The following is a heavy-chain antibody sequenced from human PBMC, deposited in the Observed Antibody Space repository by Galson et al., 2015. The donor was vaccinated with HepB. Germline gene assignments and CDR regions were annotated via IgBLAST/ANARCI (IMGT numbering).Heavy chain of an antibody. CDR2: IIPIFGTA. CDR1: GGTFSSYA. V-gene: IGHV1-69*13. D-gene: IGHD2-15*01. CDR3: AREALGYCSGGSCSVWYFDY. J-gene: IGHJ4*02. Sequence: SVKVSCKASGGTFSSYAISWVRRAPGQGLEWMGGIIPIFGTANYAQKFQGRVTITADESTSTAYMELSSLRSEDTAVYYCAREALGYCSGGSCSVWYFDYWGQGTLVTVSS.